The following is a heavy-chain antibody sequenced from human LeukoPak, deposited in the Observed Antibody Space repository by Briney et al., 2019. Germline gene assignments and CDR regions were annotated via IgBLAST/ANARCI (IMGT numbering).Heavy chain of an antibody. D-gene: IGHD4-23*01. Sequence: GGSLRLSCAASGFSFSSYGMHWVRQAPGKGLEWVTFIPYDGTNKYYADSVKGRFTIARDNSKNTLYLQMNSLRAEDTAVYYCAKWVVKPQYYFDYWGQGTLVTVSS. CDR2: IPYDGTNK. J-gene: IGHJ4*02. CDR1: GFSFSSYG. CDR3: AKWVVKPQYYFDY. V-gene: IGHV3-30*02.